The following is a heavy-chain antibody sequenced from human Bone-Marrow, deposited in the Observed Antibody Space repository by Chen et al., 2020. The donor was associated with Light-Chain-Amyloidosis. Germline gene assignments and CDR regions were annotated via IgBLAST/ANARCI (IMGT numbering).Heavy chain of an antibody. J-gene: IGHJ4*02. Sequence: EVQLVESGGGLVQPGGSLRLSCAASGFIVSNNYMNWVRQAPGKGLGWVSFIYVGVSTSHADSVRGRFTISRKNPKNTLYLQRNGLRAEDTAVYYWGGGGDWGQGTLVTVSS. CDR2: IYVGVST. D-gene: IGHD3-16*01. CDR3: GGGGD. V-gene: IGHV3-53*04. CDR1: GFIVSNNY.